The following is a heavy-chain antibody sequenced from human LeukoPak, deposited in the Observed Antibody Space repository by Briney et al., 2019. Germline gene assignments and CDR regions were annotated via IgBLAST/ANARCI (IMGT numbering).Heavy chain of an antibody. CDR1: GSTFSDYY. D-gene: IGHD5-12*01. J-gene: IGHJ6*03. CDR2: ISSSGSTI. CDR3: ARDQGYSGYDSPDYYMDV. V-gene: IGHV3-11*01. Sequence: GGSLRLSCAASGSTFSDYYMSWIRQAPGKGLEWVPYISSSGSTIYYADSVKGRFTISRDNAKNSLYLQMNSLRAEDTAVYYCARDQGYSGYDSPDYYMDVWGKGTTVTISS.